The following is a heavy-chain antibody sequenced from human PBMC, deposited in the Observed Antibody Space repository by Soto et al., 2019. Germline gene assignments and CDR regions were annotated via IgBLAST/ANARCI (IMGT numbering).Heavy chain of an antibody. D-gene: IGHD6-13*01. CDR3: AKRHASSRWDQVFFDI. J-gene: IGHJ3*02. Sequence: GGSLRLSCAASGFIFSNYAMNWVRQVPGKGLEWVSTDGGGGGTFYADSVKGRFTISRDNSKNTLYLQMNSLRAEDTAVYYCAKRHASSRWDQVFFDIWGQGTMVTVSS. CDR1: GFIFSNYA. CDR2: DGGGGGT. V-gene: IGHV3-23*01.